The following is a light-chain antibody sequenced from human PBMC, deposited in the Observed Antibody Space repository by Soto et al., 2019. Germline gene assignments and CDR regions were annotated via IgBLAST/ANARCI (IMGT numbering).Light chain of an antibody. CDR3: CSYAGSYTWV. J-gene: IGLJ1*01. CDR2: DVS. Sequence: QSALTQPRSVSGSPGQSVTVSCTGTNSDVGGYKYVSWYQQHPGKAPKRLLYDVSKRPSGVPDRFSGSKSGNTASLTISGLQAEDEADYYCCSYAGSYTWVFGTGTKVTVL. V-gene: IGLV2-11*01. CDR1: NSDVGGYKY.